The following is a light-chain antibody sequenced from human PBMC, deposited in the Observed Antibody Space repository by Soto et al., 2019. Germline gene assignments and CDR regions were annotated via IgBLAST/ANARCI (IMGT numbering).Light chain of an antibody. J-gene: IGKJ2*01. V-gene: IGKV4-1*01. CDR1: QSVLYSSNNKNY. CDR2: WAS. CDR3: QQYYSTPYT. Sequence: DIVMTQSPDSLAVSLGERATINCKSSQSVLYSSNNKNYLAWYQQKPGQPPNLLIYWASTRESGVPDRFSGSGSRTDSPLTISSLQAEDVAVYYCQQYYSTPYTFGQGTKLEIK.